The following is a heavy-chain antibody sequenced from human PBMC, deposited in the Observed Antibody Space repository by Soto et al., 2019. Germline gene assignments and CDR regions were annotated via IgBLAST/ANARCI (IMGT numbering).Heavy chain of an antibody. CDR3: ARTGPLRLFRVDY. V-gene: IGHV4-31*03. CDR2: IYYSGST. J-gene: IGHJ4*02. Sequence: SQILPLPCTVSGGSIGSGGYYWSWIRKHPGKGLEWIGYIYYSGSTYYNPSLKSRVTISVDTSKNQFSLKLSSVTAADTAVYYCARTGPLRLFRVDYWGEGTLVTVSS. CDR1: GGSIGSGGYY.